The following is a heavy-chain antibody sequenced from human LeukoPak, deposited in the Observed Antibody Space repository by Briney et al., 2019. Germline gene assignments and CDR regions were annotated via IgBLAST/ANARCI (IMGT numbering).Heavy chain of an antibody. D-gene: IGHD3-10*01. Sequence: SQTLSLTCTVSGGSISSGDYYWSWIRQPPGKGLQWIGYIYYSGSTYYSPSLKSRVTISVDTSKNQFSLKLSSVTAADTAVYYCARDSGGRFDYWGQGTLVTVSS. CDR2: IYYSGST. J-gene: IGHJ4*02. V-gene: IGHV4-30-4*01. CDR1: GGSISSGDYY. CDR3: ARDSGGRFDY.